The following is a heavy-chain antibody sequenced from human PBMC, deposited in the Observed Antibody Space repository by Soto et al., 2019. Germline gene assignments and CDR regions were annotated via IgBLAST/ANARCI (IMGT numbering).Heavy chain of an antibody. Sequence: QVQLVQSGAEVKKPGSSVKVSCKASGGTFSSYAIIWVRQAPGQGLEWMGGIIPIFGTANYAQKFQGRVTITADESTSTAYMELSSLRSEDTAVYYCARELGEAGVVLWGFDYWGQGTLVTVSS. CDR2: IIPIFGTA. CDR1: GGTFSSYA. CDR3: ARELGEAGVVLWGFDY. V-gene: IGHV1-69*12. D-gene: IGHD2-15*01. J-gene: IGHJ4*02.